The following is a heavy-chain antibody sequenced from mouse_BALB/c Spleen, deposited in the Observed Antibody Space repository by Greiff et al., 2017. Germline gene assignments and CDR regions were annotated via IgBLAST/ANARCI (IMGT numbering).Heavy chain of an antibody. CDR3: AREELRRGFAY. CDR2: IYPGSGNT. V-gene: IGHV1-77*01. CDR1: GYTFTDYY. Sequence: VQLQQSGAELARPGASVKLSCKASGYTFTDYYINWVKQRTGQGLEWIGEIYPGSGNTYYNEKFKGKATLTADKSSSTAYMQLSSLTSEDSAVYFCAREELRRGFAYWGQGTLVTVSA. J-gene: IGHJ3*01. D-gene: IGHD2-12*01.